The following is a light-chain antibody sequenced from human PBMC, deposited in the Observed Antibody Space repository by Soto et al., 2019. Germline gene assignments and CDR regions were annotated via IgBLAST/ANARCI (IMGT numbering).Light chain of an antibody. CDR1: SSDVGGYNY. J-gene: IGLJ2*01. CDR2: AVS. V-gene: IGLV2-8*01. CDR3: SSYAGSNNLV. Sequence: QSALTQPPSASGSPGQSVTISCTGTSSDVGGYNYVSWYQQHPGKAPKLMIYAVSKRPSGVPDRFSGSKSGNTASLTVSGLQAEDEADYYCSSYAGSNNLVFGGGTKLTV.